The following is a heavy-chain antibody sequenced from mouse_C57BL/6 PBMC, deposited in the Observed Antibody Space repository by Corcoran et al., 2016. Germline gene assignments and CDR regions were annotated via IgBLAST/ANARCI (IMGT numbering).Heavy chain of an antibody. J-gene: IGHJ2*01. D-gene: IGHD1-1*01. CDR2: ISYDGSN. Sequence: DVQLQESGPGLVKPSQSLSLTCSVTGYSITSGYYWNWIRQFPGNKLEWMGYISYDGSNNYNPSLKNRISITRDTSKNQFFLKLNSVTTEDTATYYCATSYYYGNYFDYWGQGTTLTVSS. CDR3: ATSYYYGNYFDY. V-gene: IGHV3-6*01. CDR1: GYSITSGYY.